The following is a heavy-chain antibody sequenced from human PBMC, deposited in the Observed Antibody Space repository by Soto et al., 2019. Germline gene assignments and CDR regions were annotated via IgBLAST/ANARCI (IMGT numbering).Heavy chain of an antibody. Sequence: EVQLVESGGDLVQPGGSLRLSCAASGLTFSYYWMHWVRQPPGKGLVWVSRIHSDGSATTYADSVKGRFTISRDNAKNTLYLQMNSLTADDTAVYSCARGDRGAFDDWGQGTLVTVSS. CDR3: ARGDRGAFDD. CDR2: IHSDGSAT. V-gene: IGHV3-74*01. CDR1: GLTFSYYW. J-gene: IGHJ4*02. D-gene: IGHD3-10*01.